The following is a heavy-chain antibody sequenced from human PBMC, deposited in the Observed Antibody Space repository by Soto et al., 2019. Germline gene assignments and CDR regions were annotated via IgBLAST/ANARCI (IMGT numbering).Heavy chain of an antibody. CDR1: GFTFSSYG. J-gene: IGHJ6*02. CDR3: ASAVTTATRKPYYYYGMDV. CDR2: IWYDGSNK. V-gene: IGHV3-33*01. D-gene: IGHD4-17*01. Sequence: GGSLRLSCAASGFTFSSYGMHWVRQAPGKGLEWVAVIWYDGSNKYYADSVKGRFTISRDNSKNTLYLQMNSLRAEDTAVYYCASAVTTATRKPYYYYGMDVWGQGTKVTVSS.